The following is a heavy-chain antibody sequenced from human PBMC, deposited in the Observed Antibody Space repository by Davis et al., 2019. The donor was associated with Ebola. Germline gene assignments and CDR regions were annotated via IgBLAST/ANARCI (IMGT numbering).Heavy chain of an antibody. D-gene: IGHD2/OR15-2a*01. CDR1: GFTFSSYA. Sequence: PGGSLRLSCAASGFTFSSYAMHWVRQAPGKGMEWVAVISYDGSNKYYADSVKGRFTISRDNSKNTLYLQMNSLRAEDTAVYYCAKEGLTWWGQGTLVTVSS. J-gene: IGHJ4*02. V-gene: IGHV3-30-3*01. CDR3: AKEGLTW. CDR2: ISYDGSNK.